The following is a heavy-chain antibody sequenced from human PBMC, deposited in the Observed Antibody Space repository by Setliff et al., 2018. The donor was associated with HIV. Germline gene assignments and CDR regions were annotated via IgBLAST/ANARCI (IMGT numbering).Heavy chain of an antibody. CDR1: GDLIGKGGYY. J-gene: IGHJ6*03. V-gene: IGHV4-31*03. Sequence: PSETLSLTCSVSGDLIGKGGYYWSWVRQHPGEGLEWVGYIFHSGVTQYNPSLARRLIMSVDTSKNQSSLKLTSVTAADTAVFYCARASTGYGSIWYRNGLTYYNYMDVWGRGTKVTVSS. D-gene: IGHD3-3*02. CDR2: IFHSGVT. CDR3: ARASTGYGSIWYRNGLTYYNYMDV.